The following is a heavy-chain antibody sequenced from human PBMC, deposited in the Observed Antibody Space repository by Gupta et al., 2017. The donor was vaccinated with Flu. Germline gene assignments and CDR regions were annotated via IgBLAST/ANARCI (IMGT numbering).Heavy chain of an antibody. D-gene: IGHD3-10*01. CDR3: ARRSPLTLVRAVTHTPRTNHNWFDP. CDR2: IYHSGST. J-gene: IGHJ5*02. CDR1: GGSISSSEW. V-gene: IGHV4-4*02. Sequence: QVQLRESGPGLVRPSGTLSLTCVVSGGSISSSEWWCWFRQTPGKGLEWIGEIYHSGSTNYNPSLKSRVTISVDKSKNQFTLKLRSVTAADTAVYYCARRSPLTLVRAVTHTPRTNHNWFDPWGQGTLVTVSS.